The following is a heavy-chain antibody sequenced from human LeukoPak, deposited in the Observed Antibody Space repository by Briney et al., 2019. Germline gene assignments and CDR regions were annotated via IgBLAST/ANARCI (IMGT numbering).Heavy chain of an antibody. J-gene: IGHJ4*02. Sequence: EASVKVSCKASGGTFSSYAISWVRQAPGQGLEWMGGIIPIFGPANYAQKFQGRVTITTDESTSTAYMELSSLRSEDTAVYYCARQNPIRDGGNSDPLYYYFDYWGQGTLVTVSS. V-gene: IGHV1-69*05. CDR1: GGTFSSYA. CDR3: ARQNPIRDGGNSDPLYYYFDY. CDR2: IIPIFGPA. D-gene: IGHD4-23*01.